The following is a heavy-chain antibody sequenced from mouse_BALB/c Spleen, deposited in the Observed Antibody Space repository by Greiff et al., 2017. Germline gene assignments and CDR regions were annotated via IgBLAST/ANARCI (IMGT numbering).Heavy chain of an antibody. Sequence: EVKLQESGPELMKPGASVKISCKASGYSFTSYYMHWVKQSHGKSLEWIGYIDPFNGGTSYNQKFKGKATLTVDKSSSTAYMHLSSLTSEDSAVYYCARYDGYYAMDYWGQGTSVTVSS. CDR1: GYSFTSYY. CDR3: ARYDGYYAMDY. V-gene: IGHV1S135*01. D-gene: IGHD2-12*01. CDR2: IDPFNGGT. J-gene: IGHJ4*01.